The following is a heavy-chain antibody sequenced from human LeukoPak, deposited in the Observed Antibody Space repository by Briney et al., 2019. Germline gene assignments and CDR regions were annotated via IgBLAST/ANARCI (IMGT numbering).Heavy chain of an antibody. CDR2: INPNSGGT. J-gene: IGHJ4*02. CDR1: GYTFTGYY. CDR3: ARSISSGWYSLDY. Sequence: ASVKVSCKASGYTFTGYYMHWVRQAPGQGLEWMGRINPNSGGTNYAQKFQGRVTMTSDTSISTAYMELSRLRSDDTAVYYCARSISSGWYSLDYWGQGTLVTVSS. V-gene: IGHV1-2*06. D-gene: IGHD6-19*01.